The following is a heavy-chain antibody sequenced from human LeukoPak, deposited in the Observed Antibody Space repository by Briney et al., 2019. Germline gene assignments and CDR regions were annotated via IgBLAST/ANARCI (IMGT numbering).Heavy chain of an antibody. D-gene: IGHD3-22*01. CDR3: VRDWGYDSSGYWQKYFDT. CDR2: ISGSGGST. CDR1: GFTFSSYA. V-gene: IGHV3-23*01. J-gene: IGHJ4*02. Sequence: GGSLRLSCAASGFTFSSYAMSWVRQAPGKGLEWVSAISGSGGSTYYADSVKGRFTISRDNSKNTLYLQMNSLRAEDTAVYYCVRDWGYDSSGYWQKYFDTWGQGTLVTVSS.